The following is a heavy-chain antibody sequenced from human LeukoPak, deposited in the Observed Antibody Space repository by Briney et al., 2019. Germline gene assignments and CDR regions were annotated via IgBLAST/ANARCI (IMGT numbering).Heavy chain of an antibody. D-gene: IGHD2-2*01. V-gene: IGHV3-23*01. CDR2: ISGSGGST. CDR3: AKLCESSTSCRFRDY. Sequence: GGSLRLSCAASGFTFSSYAMSWVRQAPGKGLEWVSAISGSGGSTYYADSVKGRFTISRDNSKNTLYLQMNSLRAEDTAAYYCAKLCESSTSCRFRDYWGQGTLVTVSS. J-gene: IGHJ4*02. CDR1: GFTFSSYA.